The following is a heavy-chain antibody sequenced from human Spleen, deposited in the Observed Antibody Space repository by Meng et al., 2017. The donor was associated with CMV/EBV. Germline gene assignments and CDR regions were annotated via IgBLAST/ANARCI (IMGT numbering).Heavy chain of an antibody. J-gene: IGHJ4*02. Sequence: ASGFTFSSHARNWVRQAPGKGLEWVATISPSGGSTYYADSVKGRFTISRDSSKNTLYLQMNSLRAEDTAVYYCARDHLEVRGAAFDYWGQGAWSPSPQ. CDR2: ISPSGGST. CDR1: GFTFSSHA. D-gene: IGHD3-10*01. V-gene: IGHV3-23*01. CDR3: ARDHLEVRGAAFDY.